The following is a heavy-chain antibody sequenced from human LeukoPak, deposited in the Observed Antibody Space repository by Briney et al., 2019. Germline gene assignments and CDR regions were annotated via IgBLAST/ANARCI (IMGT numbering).Heavy chain of an antibody. CDR3: AKVGLGNTAIHN. CDR1: GYTFPNYD. Sequence: GTSVKVSCKASGYTFPNYDINWVRQATGQGLEWMGWMNFNSGNTGYAQKFQGRVTMTRNTAISTVYMELSNLKSEDTAIYYCAKVGLGNTAIHNWGQGTMVTVSS. CDR2: MNFNSGNT. J-gene: IGHJ3*01. D-gene: IGHD5-18*01. V-gene: IGHV1-8*01.